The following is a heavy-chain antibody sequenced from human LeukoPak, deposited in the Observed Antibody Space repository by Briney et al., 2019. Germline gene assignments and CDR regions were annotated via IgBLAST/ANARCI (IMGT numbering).Heavy chain of an antibody. J-gene: IGHJ4*02. CDR2: IIPIFGTA. D-gene: IGHD3-10*01. CDR3: ARDSLYGSGARTPDY. V-gene: IGHV1-69*05. Sequence: RASVKVYCKASGGTFSSYAISWVRQAPGQGLEWMGRIIPIFGTANYAQEFQGRVTITTDESTSTAYMELSSLRSEDTAVYYCARDSLYGSGARTPDYWGQGTLVTVSS. CDR1: GGTFSSYA.